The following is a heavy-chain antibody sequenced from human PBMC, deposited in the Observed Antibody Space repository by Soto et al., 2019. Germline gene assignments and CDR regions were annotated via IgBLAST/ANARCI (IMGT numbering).Heavy chain of an antibody. Sequence: SVKVSCKASGGTFSSYAISWVRQAPGQGLEWMGGIIPIFGTANYAQKFQGRVTITADESTSTAYMELSSLRSEETAVYCCARWVKDYYDSSGYYFEYWGKGTLVTVS. D-gene: IGHD3-22*01. J-gene: IGHJ4*02. CDR2: IIPIFGTA. V-gene: IGHV1-69*13. CDR3: ARWVKDYYDSSGYYFEY. CDR1: GGTFSSYA.